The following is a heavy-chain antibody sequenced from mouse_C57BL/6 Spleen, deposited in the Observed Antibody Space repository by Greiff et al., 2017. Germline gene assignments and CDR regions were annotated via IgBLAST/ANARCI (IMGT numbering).Heavy chain of an antibody. D-gene: IGHD4-1*01. CDR1: GFTFSSYG. J-gene: IGHJ3*01. CDR3: ARLWEFAY. Sequence: EVNVVESGGDLVKPGGSLNLSCAASGFTFSSYGMSWVRQTPDKRLEWVATISSGGSYTYYPDSVKGRFTISRDNAKNTLYLQMSSLKSEDTAMYYCARLWEFAYWGQGTLVTVSA. CDR2: ISSGGSYT. V-gene: IGHV5-6*01.